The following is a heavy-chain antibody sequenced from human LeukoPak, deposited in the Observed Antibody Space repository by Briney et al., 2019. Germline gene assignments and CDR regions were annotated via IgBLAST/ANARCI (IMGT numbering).Heavy chain of an antibody. V-gene: IGHV3-30*04. Sequence: GGSLRLSCAASGFTFSSYAMHWVRQAPGKGLEWVAVISYDGSNKYYADSVKGRFTISRDNSKNTLYLRMNSLRAEDTAVYYCARAEWLTSFDYWGQGTLVTVSS. CDR1: GFTFSSYA. J-gene: IGHJ4*02. CDR3: ARAEWLTSFDY. D-gene: IGHD6-19*01. CDR2: ISYDGSNK.